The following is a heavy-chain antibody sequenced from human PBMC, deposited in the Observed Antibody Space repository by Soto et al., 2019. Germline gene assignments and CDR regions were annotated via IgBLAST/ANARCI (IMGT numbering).Heavy chain of an antibody. J-gene: IGHJ6*02. CDR1: GFTFSDYA. Sequence: GGSLRLSCLASGFTFSDYAMTWVRHVPGRGLEWVASLDGAGGSTYYADSVRGRFTISRDNSQNTLFLQMKRLTVDDTAIYYCTAPRDEYGSGVSWFTYGMDIWGRGTTVTVSS. CDR3: TAPRDEYGSGVSWFTYGMDI. V-gene: IGHV3-23*01. D-gene: IGHD3-10*01. CDR2: LDGAGGST.